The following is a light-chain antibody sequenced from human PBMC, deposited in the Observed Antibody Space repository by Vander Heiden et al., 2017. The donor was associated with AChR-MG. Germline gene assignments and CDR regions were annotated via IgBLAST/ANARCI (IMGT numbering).Light chain of an antibody. CDR3: HHYSGLPS. CDR2: GTS. CDR1: ESVSNNY. Sequence: EIVLTQSPGTLSLSPGERATLSCRASESVSNNYLGWSQQKPGQPPTLLIDGTSTRATGIPDRFSGGGSGTDFTLTISRLEPEDFAVYYCHHYSGLPSFGPGTKVDLK. J-gene: IGKJ3*01. V-gene: IGKV3-20*01.